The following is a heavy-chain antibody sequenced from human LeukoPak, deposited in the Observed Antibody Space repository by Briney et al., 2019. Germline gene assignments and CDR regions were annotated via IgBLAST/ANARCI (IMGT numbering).Heavy chain of an antibody. V-gene: IGHV1-8*01. CDR1: GYTFTSYD. CDR3: ARTPGYSSNLRNAFDI. Sequence: ASVKVSCKASGYTFTSYDINWVRHATGQGLEWMGWMNPNSANTGYAQKFQGRVTMTRNTSISTAYMELSSLRSEDTALYYCARTPGYSSNLRNAFDIWGQGTMVTVSS. D-gene: IGHD6-13*01. J-gene: IGHJ3*02. CDR2: MNPNSANT.